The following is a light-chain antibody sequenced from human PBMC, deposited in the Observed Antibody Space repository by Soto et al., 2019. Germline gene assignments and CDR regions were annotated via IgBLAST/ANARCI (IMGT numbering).Light chain of an antibody. CDR2: GAS. CDR3: QQYGTSPET. CDR1: QSVSSNS. Sequence: EIVVTQSPGTLSLSPGERATLSCRTSQSVSSNSLAWYQQKPGQAPRLLIYGASNRATGIPDRFSGSGSETDITLTISRVGPEDFAVYYCQQYGTSPETFGQGTKVEIK. J-gene: IGKJ1*01. V-gene: IGKV3-20*01.